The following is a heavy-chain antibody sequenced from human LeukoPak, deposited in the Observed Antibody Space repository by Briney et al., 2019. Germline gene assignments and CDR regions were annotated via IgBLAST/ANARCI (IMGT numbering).Heavy chain of an antibody. V-gene: IGHV1-2*02. CDR3: ARGDFGRIAVAGPFDP. CDR1: GYTFTGYY. D-gene: IGHD6-19*01. CDR2: INPNSGGT. Sequence: ASVKVSYKASGYTFTGYYMHWVRQAPGQGLEWMGWINPNSGGTNYAQKFQGRVTMTRDTSISTAYMELSRLRSDDTAVYYCARGDFGRIAVAGPFDPWGQGTLVTVSS. J-gene: IGHJ5*02.